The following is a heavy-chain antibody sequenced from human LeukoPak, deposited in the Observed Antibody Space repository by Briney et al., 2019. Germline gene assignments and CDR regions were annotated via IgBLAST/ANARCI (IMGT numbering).Heavy chain of an antibody. J-gene: IGHJ4*02. CDR3: ARHGSGWYADFDY. V-gene: IGHV4-59*08. CDR1: GGSISSYY. CDR2: IYYSGST. D-gene: IGHD6-19*01. Sequence: SETLSLTCTVSGGSISSYYWSWIRRPPGKGLEWIGYIYYSGSTNYNPSLKSRVTISVDTSKNQFSLKLSSVTAADTAVYYCARHGSGWYADFDYWGQGTLVTVSS.